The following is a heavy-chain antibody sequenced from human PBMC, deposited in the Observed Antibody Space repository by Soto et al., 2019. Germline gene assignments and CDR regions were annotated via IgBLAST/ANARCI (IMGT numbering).Heavy chain of an antibody. Sequence: QVQLVQSGAEVKKPGASVKISCKASGYTFTTYYIHWVRQAPGQGLEWMGIINPTSGSPGYAQKFQVSVTMTRDTPTSTFYMELSSLRSEDTAVYYCARRNDLPYYYYGLDVWGQGTTVTVSS. V-gene: IGHV1-46*03. D-gene: IGHD1-1*01. CDR3: ARRNDLPYYYYGLDV. CDR2: INPTSGSP. CDR1: GYTFTTYY. J-gene: IGHJ6*02.